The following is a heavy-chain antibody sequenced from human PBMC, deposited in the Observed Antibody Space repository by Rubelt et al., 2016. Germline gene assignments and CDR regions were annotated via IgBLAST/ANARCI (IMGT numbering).Heavy chain of an antibody. J-gene: IGHJ3*01. CDR3: ARAQASYYDGGEMAFDV. V-gene: IGHV1-3*01. CDR1: GYTFSRHT. Sequence: QVQLEQSGAEVKKPGASVKVSCKASGYTFSRHTIHWVRQAHGQRLEWMGWIIPGNGNTKYSQKFQGRVTITRDTSASTTYMELGSLPSETTAVNYCARAQASYYDGGEMAFDVWGQGTMVTVSS. D-gene: IGHD3-16*01. CDR2: IIPGNGNT.